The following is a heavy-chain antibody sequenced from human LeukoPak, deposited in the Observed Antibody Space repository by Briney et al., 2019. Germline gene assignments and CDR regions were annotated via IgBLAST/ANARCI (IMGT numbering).Heavy chain of an antibody. Sequence: GESLKISCKGSGYSFTSYWIGWVRQMPGKGLEWMGIIYPGDSDTRYSPSFQGQVTISADKSISTAYLQWSGLKASDTAMYYCARTSTIYDFWSGPNWFDPWGQGTLVTVSS. CDR3: ARTSTIYDFWSGPNWFDP. CDR1: GYSFTSYW. V-gene: IGHV5-51*01. CDR2: IYPGDSDT. J-gene: IGHJ5*02. D-gene: IGHD3-3*01.